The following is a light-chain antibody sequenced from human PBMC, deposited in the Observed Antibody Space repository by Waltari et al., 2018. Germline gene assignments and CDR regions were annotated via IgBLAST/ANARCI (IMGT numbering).Light chain of an antibody. V-gene: IGKV3D-15*01. Sequence: TQSPATLSLSPGERATLSCRASQSVSISLAWYQQKHGQTTRHLIDSASSRATGIPDRFSGSGSGTESTLTISSLEPEDVGVYYCYQYNSGFSFGQGTRVEIE. J-gene: IGKJ2*03. CDR3: YQYNSGFS. CDR1: QSVSIS. CDR2: SAS.